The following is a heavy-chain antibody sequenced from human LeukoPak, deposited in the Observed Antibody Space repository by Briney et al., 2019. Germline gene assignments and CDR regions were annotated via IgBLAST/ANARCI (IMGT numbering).Heavy chain of an antibody. J-gene: IGHJ4*02. CDR1: GFTFSSYG. Sequence: PGGSLRLSCAASGFTFSSYGMHWVRQAPGMGLEWVAVISYDGSNKYYADSVKGRFTISRDNSKNTLYLQMNSLRAEDTAVYYCAKDMWLLWFRELLGDYWGQGTLVTVSS. D-gene: IGHD3-10*01. CDR3: AKDMWLLWFRELLGDY. CDR2: ISYDGSNK. V-gene: IGHV3-30*18.